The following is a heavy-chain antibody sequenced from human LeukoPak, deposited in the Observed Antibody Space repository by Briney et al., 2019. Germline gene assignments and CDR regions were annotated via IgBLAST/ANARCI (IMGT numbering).Heavy chain of an antibody. V-gene: IGHV3-15*01. CDR2: IKSKTDGGTT. D-gene: IGHD5-18*01. CDR1: GFTFSNAW. Sequence: GGSLRLPCAASGFTFSNAWMSWVRQAPGKGLEWVGRIKSKTDGGTTDYAAPVKGRFTISRDDSKNTLYLQMNSLKTEDTAVYYCTTDGGYSYGPRKLIDYWGQGTLVTVSS. J-gene: IGHJ4*02. CDR3: TTDGGYSYGPRKLIDY.